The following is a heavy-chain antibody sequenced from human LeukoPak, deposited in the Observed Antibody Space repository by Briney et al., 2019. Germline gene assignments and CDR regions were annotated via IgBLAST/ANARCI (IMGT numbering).Heavy chain of an antibody. V-gene: IGHV4-4*07. CDR3: ARGRYSYGSPDDAYI. Sequence: NPSETLSLTCTVSGYSISSSYYWSWIRQPAGKGLEWIGRIYTSGSTNYNPSLKSRVTMSVDTSKNQFSLKLSSVTAADTAVYYCARGRYSYGSPDDAYIWGQGTMVTVSS. J-gene: IGHJ3*02. CDR2: IYTSGST. D-gene: IGHD5-18*01. CDR1: GYSISSSYY.